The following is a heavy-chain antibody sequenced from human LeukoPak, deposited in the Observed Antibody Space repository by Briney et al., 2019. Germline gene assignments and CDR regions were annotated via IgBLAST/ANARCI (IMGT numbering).Heavy chain of an antibody. J-gene: IGHJ4*02. CDR2: INHSGST. CDR3: ARLSLWFGEFYY. D-gene: IGHD3-10*01. Sequence: SETLSLTCAVYGGSLSGYYWSWIRQPPGKGLEWIGEINHSGSTNYNPSLKSRVTISVDTSKNQFSLKLSSVTAADTAVYYCARLSLWFGEFYYWGQGTLVTVSS. V-gene: IGHV4-34*01. CDR1: GGSLSGYY.